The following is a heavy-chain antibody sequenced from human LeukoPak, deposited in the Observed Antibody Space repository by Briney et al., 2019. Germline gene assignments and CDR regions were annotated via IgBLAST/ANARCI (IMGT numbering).Heavy chain of an antibody. Sequence: SETLSLTCTVSGGSISSGGYYWSWIRQHSGKGLEWIGYIYYSGSTYYNPSLKSRVTISVDTSKNQFSLKLSSVTAADTAVYYCARIDITMVRGVTMYYFDYWGRGTLVTVSS. CDR2: IYYSGST. V-gene: IGHV4-31*03. CDR3: ARIDITMVRGVTMYYFDY. CDR1: GGSISSGGYY. D-gene: IGHD3-10*01. J-gene: IGHJ4*02.